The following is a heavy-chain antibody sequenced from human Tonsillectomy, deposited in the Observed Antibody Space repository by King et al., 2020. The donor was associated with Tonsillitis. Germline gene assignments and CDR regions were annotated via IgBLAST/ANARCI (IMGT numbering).Heavy chain of an antibody. V-gene: IGHV2-5*02. CDR2: IYWDDDM. Sequence: TLKESGPTLVRPTQTLTLTCTFSGFSLNTNGVGVGWIRQPPGKALEWLALIYWDDDMRYSPSLKSRLTSTKDTSKHQVVLTMNNMDPGDTATYYCAHSPINYNCFDYWGQGTLVTVSS. D-gene: IGHD4-11*01. J-gene: IGHJ4*02. CDR3: AHSPINYNCFDY. CDR1: GFSLNTNGVG.